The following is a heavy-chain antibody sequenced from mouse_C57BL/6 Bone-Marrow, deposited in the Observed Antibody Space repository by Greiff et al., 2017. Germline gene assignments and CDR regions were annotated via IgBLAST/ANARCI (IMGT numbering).Heavy chain of an antibody. D-gene: IGHD2-2*01. V-gene: IGHV1-81*01. CDR3: AWLRRYWYFDV. Sequence: VQLQQSGAELARPGASVKLSCKASGYTFTSYGISWVKQRTGQGLEWIGEIYPRSGNTYYNEKFKGKATLTADKSSSTAYMELRSLTSEDSAVYFCAWLRRYWYFDVWGTGTTVTVSS. CDR2: IYPRSGNT. CDR1: GYTFTSYG. J-gene: IGHJ1*03.